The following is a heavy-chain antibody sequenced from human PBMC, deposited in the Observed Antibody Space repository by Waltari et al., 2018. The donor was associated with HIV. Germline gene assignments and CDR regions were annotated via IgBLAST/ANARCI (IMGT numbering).Heavy chain of an antibody. CDR3: AREVRVYGSGSYSSVYYYYGMDG. J-gene: IGHJ6*02. D-gene: IGHD3-10*01. V-gene: IGHV4-38-2*02. CDR1: GYSISSGYY. Sequence: QVQLQESGPGLVKPSETLSLTCAVSGYSISSGYYWGWIRQPPGKGLEWIGSIYHSGSTYDTPSLKRRVTISVDTSKNQFALRLRSVTAADTAVYYCAREVRVYGSGSYSSVYYYYGMDGWGQGTTVTVSS. CDR2: IYHSGST.